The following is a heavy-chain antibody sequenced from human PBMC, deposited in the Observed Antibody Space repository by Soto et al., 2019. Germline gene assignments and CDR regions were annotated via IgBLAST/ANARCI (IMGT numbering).Heavy chain of an antibody. CDR3: ARDHRWAFDY. D-gene: IGHD3-16*01. CDR2: ISVDSVSI. J-gene: IGHJ4*02. V-gene: IGHV3-48*02. CDR1: GFSFDRYA. Sequence: EVQLVESGGGLVQPGGYLRLSCVASGFSFDRYAMNWVRQAPGKGLEWLSWISVDSVSIEYSDSVTGRFTMSRDDAKNLVHLQMNSLQDEDTAVYYCARDHRWAFDYWGQGTLVTVTS.